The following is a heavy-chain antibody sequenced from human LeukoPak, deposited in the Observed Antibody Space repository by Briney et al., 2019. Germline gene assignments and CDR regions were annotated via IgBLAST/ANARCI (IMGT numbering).Heavy chain of an antibody. Sequence: GGSLRLSCAASGFTFSSYAMHWVRQAPGKGLEWVAVISYDGSNKYYADSVKGRFTISRDNSKNTLYLQMNSLRAEDTAVYYCAKEFITMIVGTNDYWGQGTLVTVSS. CDR3: AKEFITMIVGTNDY. V-gene: IGHV3-30-3*01. J-gene: IGHJ4*02. CDR1: GFTFSSYA. CDR2: ISYDGSNK. D-gene: IGHD3-22*01.